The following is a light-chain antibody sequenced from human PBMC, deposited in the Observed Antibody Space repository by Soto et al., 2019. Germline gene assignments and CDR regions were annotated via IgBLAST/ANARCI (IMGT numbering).Light chain of an antibody. J-gene: IGKJ4*01. CDR1: EDITNY. CDR2: DAS. V-gene: IGKV1-9*01. CDR3: QQLTRYPST. Sequence: IQLTQSASSLSSSVGDRVTVTCRASEDITNYLAWYQQKVGKAPKLLIYDASTLHSGVPSRFSGSGSGTDFTLTISGLQPEDFATYYCQQLTRYPSTFGGGTKLDIK.